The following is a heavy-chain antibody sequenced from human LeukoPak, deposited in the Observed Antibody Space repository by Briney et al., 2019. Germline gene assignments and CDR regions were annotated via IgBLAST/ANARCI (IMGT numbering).Heavy chain of an antibody. CDR3: ARDSDGFDY. V-gene: IGHV3-30*01. CDR1: GFTFSSYA. CDR2: ISYDGSNK. J-gene: IGHJ4*02. D-gene: IGHD5-24*01. Sequence: GRSLRLSCAASGFTFSSYAMHWVRQAPGKGLEWVAVISYDGSNKYYADSVKGRFTISRDNSKSTLYLQMNSLRAEDTAVYYCARDSDGFDYWGQGTLVTVSS.